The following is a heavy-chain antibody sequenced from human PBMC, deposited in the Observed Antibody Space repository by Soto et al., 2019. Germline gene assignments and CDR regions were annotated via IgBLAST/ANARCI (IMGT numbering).Heavy chain of an antibody. V-gene: IGHV1-2*04. J-gene: IGHJ5*02. D-gene: IGHD1-26*01. Sequence: ASVKVSCKASGYTFTGYDVHWVRQAPGQGLEWMGWINTNTGDTNYAQKFQGWVTMTRDTSINTAYVQLSRLRSDDTAVYFCARWVGASNWFDPWGQGTLVTVSS. CDR2: INTNTGDT. CDR1: GYTFTGYD. CDR3: ARWVGASNWFDP.